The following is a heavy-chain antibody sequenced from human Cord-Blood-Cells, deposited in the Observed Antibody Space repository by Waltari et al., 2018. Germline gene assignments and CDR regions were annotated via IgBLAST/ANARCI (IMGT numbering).Heavy chain of an antibody. CDR3: ARRERSGTIDY. CDR2: IYYSGST. Sequence: QLQLRESGPGLAQRSETLSLTCTVSSSSISSRSYYWGWIRQPPGKGLEWIGSIYYSGSTYYNPSLKSRVTISVDTSKNQFSLKLSSVTAADTAVYYCARRERSGTIDYWGQGTLVTVSS. V-gene: IGHV4-39*01. D-gene: IGHD1-7*01. CDR1: SSSISSRSYY. J-gene: IGHJ4*02.